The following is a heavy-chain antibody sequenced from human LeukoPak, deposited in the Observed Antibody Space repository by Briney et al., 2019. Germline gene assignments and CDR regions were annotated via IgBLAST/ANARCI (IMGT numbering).Heavy chain of an antibody. V-gene: IGHV4-59*01. J-gene: IGHJ2*01. CDR2: IYYSGST. CDR1: GGSISSYY. D-gene: IGHD3-3*01. Sequence: SETLSLTCTVSGGSISSYYWSWIRQPPGKGLEWIGYIYYSGSTNYNPSLKSRVTISVDTSKNQFSLKLSSVTAADTAVYHCARGFPTYYDFWSGYYKGGVTGYFDLWGRGTLVTVSS. CDR3: ARGFPTYYDFWSGYYKGGVTGYFDL.